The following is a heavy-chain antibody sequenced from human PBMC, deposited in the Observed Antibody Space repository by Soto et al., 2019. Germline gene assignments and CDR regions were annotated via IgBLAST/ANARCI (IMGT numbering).Heavy chain of an antibody. D-gene: IGHD3-3*01. Sequence: VASVKVSCKASGYTFTGYYMHWVRQAPGQGLEWMGWINPNSGGTNYAQKFQGGVTMTRDTSISTAYMELSRLRSDDTAVYYCARDPPPIPYYYFWSGNYPSMDVWGQGTTVTVSS. CDR1: GYTFTGYY. CDR2: INPNSGGT. J-gene: IGHJ6*02. CDR3: ARDPPPIPYYYFWSGNYPSMDV. V-gene: IGHV1-2*02.